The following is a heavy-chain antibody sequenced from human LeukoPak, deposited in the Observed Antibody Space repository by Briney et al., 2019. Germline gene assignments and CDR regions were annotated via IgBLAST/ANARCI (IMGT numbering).Heavy chain of an antibody. CDR2: ISYDGSNK. J-gene: IGHJ3*02. CDR3: AREMAPHDAFDI. D-gene: IGHD5-12*01. Sequence: GGSLRPSCAASGFTFSSYGMHWVRQAPGKGLEWVAVISYDGSNKYYADSVKGRFTISRDNSKNTLYLQMNSLRAEDTAVYYCAREMAPHDAFDIWGQGTMVTVSS. V-gene: IGHV3-30*03. CDR1: GFTFSSYG.